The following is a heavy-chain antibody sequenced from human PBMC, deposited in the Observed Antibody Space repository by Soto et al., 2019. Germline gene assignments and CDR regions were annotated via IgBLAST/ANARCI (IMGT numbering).Heavy chain of an antibody. CDR2: INGGSTT. D-gene: IGHD3-3*01. CDR3: AKDKDWSGVYGMDV. Sequence: GWSLRLSCASSVFTFSSYAMSWVRQAPGKGLEWVTAINGGSTTYYADSVKGRFTISRDNSKNTLYLQMNSLRAEDTAVYYCAKDKDWSGVYGMDVWGQGTTVTVS. CDR1: VFTFSSYA. V-gene: IGHV3-23*01. J-gene: IGHJ6*02.